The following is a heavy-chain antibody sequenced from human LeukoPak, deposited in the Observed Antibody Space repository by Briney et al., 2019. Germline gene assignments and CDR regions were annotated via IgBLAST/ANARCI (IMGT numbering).Heavy chain of an antibody. Sequence: SETLSLTCTVSGGSISSYYWSWIRQPPGKALEWIGNIFYSGSTYYSPSLKSRVTISLDTSRNQFSLKLNSVTAADTAVYYCARADYYYMDVWGKGTTVTISS. J-gene: IGHJ6*03. CDR2: IFYSGST. V-gene: IGHV4-59*12. CDR1: GGSISSYY. CDR3: ARADYYYMDV.